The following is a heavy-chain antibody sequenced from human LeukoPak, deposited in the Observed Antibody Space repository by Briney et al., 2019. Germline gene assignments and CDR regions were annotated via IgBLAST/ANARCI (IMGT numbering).Heavy chain of an antibody. J-gene: IGHJ5*02. CDR2: IYYSGST. D-gene: IGHD3-3*01. CDR3: ARDHYDFWSGYSNWFDP. Sequence: PSETLSLTCTVSGGSISSYYWSWIRQPPGKGLEWIGYIYYSGSTNYNPSLKNRVTISVDTSKNQFSLKLSSVTAADTAVYYCARDHYDFWSGYSNWFDPWGQGTLVTVSS. V-gene: IGHV4-59*01. CDR1: GGSISSYY.